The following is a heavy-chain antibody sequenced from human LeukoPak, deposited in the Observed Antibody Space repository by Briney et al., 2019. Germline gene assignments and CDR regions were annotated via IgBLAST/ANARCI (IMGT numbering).Heavy chain of an antibody. J-gene: IGHJ6*02. D-gene: IGHD3-9*01. CDR2: INPSGGST. CDR1: GYTFTSYY. Sequence: ASVKVSCKASGYTFTSYYMHWVRQAPGQGLEWMGIINPSGGSTSYAQKFQGRVTMTRDTSTSTVYMELSSLRSEDTAVYYCARLDYDILTGYSELPYYYGMDVWSQGTTVTVSS. V-gene: IGHV1-46*01. CDR3: ARLDYDILTGYSELPYYYGMDV.